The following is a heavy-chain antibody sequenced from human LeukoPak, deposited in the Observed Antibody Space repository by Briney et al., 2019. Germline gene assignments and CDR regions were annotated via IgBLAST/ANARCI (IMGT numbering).Heavy chain of an antibody. V-gene: IGHV1-46*01. CDR1: GYRFTSQY. CDR2: INPSGGGT. D-gene: IGHD3-9*01. CDR3: AKGDLLTGYSAPVGDY. J-gene: IGHJ4*02. Sequence: GASVKVSCKASGYRFTSQYVHWVRQAPGQGLEWMGIINPSGGGTTYAQKFQGRVTVTMDTSARTVYMELSSLRSEDTAVYYCAKGDLLTGYSAPVGDYWGQGTLVTVSS.